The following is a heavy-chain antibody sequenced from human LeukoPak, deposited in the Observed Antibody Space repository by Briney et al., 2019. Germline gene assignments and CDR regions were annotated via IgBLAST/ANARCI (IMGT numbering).Heavy chain of an antibody. CDR2: ISSSGSTI. Sequence: GGTLRLSCAASGFIFSSYSMNWVRQAPGKGLEWVSYISSSGSTIYYADSVKGRFTISRDNAKNSLYLQMNSLRAEDTAVYYCAVLTYQLLDYYFDYWGQGTLVTVSS. CDR3: AVLTYQLLDYYFDY. D-gene: IGHD2-2*01. CDR1: GFIFSSYS. V-gene: IGHV3-48*01. J-gene: IGHJ4*02.